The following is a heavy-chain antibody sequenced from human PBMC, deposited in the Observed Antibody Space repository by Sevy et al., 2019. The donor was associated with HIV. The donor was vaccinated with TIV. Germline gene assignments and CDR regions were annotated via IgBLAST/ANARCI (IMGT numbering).Heavy chain of an antibody. CDR3: ARVFPYCSGGSCYSPYDAFDI. J-gene: IGHJ3*02. Sequence: ASVKVSFKASGYTFTGHYMHWVRQAPGQGLEWMGWITPNSGSTDYAQKFQGRVTLTRDTSISTAYLELSRLTSDDTAVYYCARVFPYCSGGSCYSPYDAFDIWGQGTMVTVSS. CDR1: GYTFTGHY. D-gene: IGHD2-15*01. V-gene: IGHV1-2*02. CDR2: ITPNSGST.